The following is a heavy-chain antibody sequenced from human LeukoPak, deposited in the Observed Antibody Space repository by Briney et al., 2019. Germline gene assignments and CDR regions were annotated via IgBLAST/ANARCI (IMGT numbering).Heavy chain of an antibody. V-gene: IGHV3-7*04. J-gene: IGHJ6*02. Sequence: GGSLRLSCAASGFTVSSYWMSWVRQAPGEGLEWVACIHQNGRSEYYVDPVKGRFAISRDNTKNSLYLQMSSLTVEDTAVYYCARAMDVWGQGTTVTVFS. CDR1: GFTVSSYW. CDR3: ARAMDV. CDR2: IHQNGRSE.